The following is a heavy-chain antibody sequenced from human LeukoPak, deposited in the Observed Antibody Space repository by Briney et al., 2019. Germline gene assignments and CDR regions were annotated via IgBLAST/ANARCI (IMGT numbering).Heavy chain of an antibody. CDR3: ARDGSWGSTSYSDY. Sequence: ASVKVSCKASGYTFTGYYKHWVRQAPGQGLEWMGWINPNSGGTKYEQKFQGRVTMTRDTSITTAYMELTRLTSDDTAVYYCARDGSWGSTSYSDYWGREPWSPPPQ. D-gene: IGHD2-2*01. CDR2: INPNSGGT. V-gene: IGHV1-2*02. CDR1: GYTFTGYY. J-gene: IGHJ4*02.